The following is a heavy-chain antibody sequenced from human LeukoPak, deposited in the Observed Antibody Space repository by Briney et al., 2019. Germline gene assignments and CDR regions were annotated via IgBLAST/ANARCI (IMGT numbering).Heavy chain of an antibody. CDR3: AKERAVAAYYYYYYGMEV. CDR1: GFTFSSYG. J-gene: IGHJ6*02. CDR2: ISYDGSNK. D-gene: IGHD6-19*01. Sequence: QPGGSLRLSCAASGFTFSSYGMHWVRQAPGKGLEWVAVISYDGSNKYYADSVKGRFTISRDNSKNTLYLQMNSLRAEDTAVYYCAKERAVAAYYYYYYGMEVWGQGTTVTVSS. V-gene: IGHV3-30*18.